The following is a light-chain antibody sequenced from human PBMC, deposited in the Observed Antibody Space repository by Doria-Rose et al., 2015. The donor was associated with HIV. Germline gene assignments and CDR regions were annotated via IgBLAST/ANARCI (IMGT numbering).Light chain of an antibody. CDR2: DGS. J-gene: IGKJ1*01. CDR3: HQYGTSWT. CDR1: QRFSSTY. Sequence: EIVLTQSPGTLSLSPGERATLSCRASQRFSSTYLAWYQQKPGQAPSLLIYDGSTRSTGITDRFSACGSGTDFTLTINRLEPEDFALYYCHQYGTSWTFGQGTKVEI. V-gene: IGKV3-20*01.